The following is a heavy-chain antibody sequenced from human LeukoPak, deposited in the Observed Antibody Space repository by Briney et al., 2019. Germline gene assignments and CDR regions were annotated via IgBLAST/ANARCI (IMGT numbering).Heavy chain of an antibody. Sequence: GASVKVSCKASGYTFTSHNINWVRQAPGQGLEWMGWISAKNGDTNYAQKLQGRVTMTTDTSTSTAYVELRSLRSDDTAVYYCARGRSSRAPFDYWGQGTLVTVSS. CDR2: ISAKNGDT. J-gene: IGHJ4*02. CDR3: ARGRSSRAPFDY. V-gene: IGHV1-18*01. CDR1: GYTFTSHN.